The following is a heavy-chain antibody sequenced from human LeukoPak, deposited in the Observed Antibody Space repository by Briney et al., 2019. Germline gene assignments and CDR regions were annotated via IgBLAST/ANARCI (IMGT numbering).Heavy chain of an antibody. CDR2: ISSSGSTI. J-gene: IGHJ4*02. Sequence: GGSLRLSCAASGLTFSDYYMSWIRQAPGKGLEWVSYISSSGSTIYYADSVKGRFTISRDNAKNSLYLQMNSLRAEDTAVYYCARAGYYYDSSGYYLDYWGQGTLVTVSS. D-gene: IGHD3-22*01. CDR1: GLTFSDYY. CDR3: ARAGYYYDSSGYYLDY. V-gene: IGHV3-11*01.